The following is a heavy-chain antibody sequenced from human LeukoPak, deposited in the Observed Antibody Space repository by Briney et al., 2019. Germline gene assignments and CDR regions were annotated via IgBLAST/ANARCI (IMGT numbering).Heavy chain of an antibody. CDR2: ITAGGATT. D-gene: IGHD3-3*01. Sequence: QSGGSLRLSCAASGFTFNSYSMHWVRQAPGRGLDWVSSITAGGATTYYADSVKGRFSISRDNSKNTLYLQMNSLRVEDTAVYYCANAQVFGTPHFEYWGQGTLVTVSS. CDR3: ANAQVFGTPHFEY. V-gene: IGHV3-23*01. CDR1: GFTFNSYS. J-gene: IGHJ4*02.